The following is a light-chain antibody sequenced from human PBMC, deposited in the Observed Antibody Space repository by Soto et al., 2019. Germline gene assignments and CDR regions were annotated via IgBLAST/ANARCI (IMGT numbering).Light chain of an antibody. V-gene: IGLV4-60*03. CDR3: ETRDNDPRV. CDR2: VEASGTY. Sequence: QPVLTQSSSASASLGSSVKLTCTLSSDHNNYIIAWHQKHPGKAPRFLMTVEASGTYNKGSGIPDRFSGSSSGADRYLTITRLQSEDEAQYYCETRDNDPRVFGRGTKLTVL. CDR1: SDHNNYI. J-gene: IGLJ2*01.